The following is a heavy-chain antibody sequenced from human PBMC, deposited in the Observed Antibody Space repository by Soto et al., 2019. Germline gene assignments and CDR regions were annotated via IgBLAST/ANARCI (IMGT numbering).Heavy chain of an antibody. J-gene: IGHJ4*02. CDR2: ISGTVGYT. CDR3: AKGLVDGSGAVCLD. D-gene: IGHD3-22*01. V-gene: IGHV3-23*01. Sequence: EVQLLESGGAWVQPGGSLRLSCAASGFTFSSYVMTWVRQAPGKGLEWVSSISGTVGYTYYADSVSGRFTISRDNSKNTLYLQMDSLTGEDTARYYCAKGLVDGSGAVCLDWGQGTLVTVSS. CDR1: GFTFSSYV.